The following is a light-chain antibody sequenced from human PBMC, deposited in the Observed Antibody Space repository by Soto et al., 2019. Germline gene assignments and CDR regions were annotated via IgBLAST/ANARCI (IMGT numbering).Light chain of an antibody. CDR1: SSNIGSNT. CDR2: SNN. J-gene: IGLJ1*01. Sequence: QSVLTQPPSASGTPGQRVTISFFGSSSNIGSNTVNWYQQLPGTAPKLLIHSNNQRPSGVPDRFSGSKSGTSASLAISGLQSEDEADYYCAAWDDSLNGFYVFGTGTKVTVL. V-gene: IGLV1-44*01. CDR3: AAWDDSLNGFYV.